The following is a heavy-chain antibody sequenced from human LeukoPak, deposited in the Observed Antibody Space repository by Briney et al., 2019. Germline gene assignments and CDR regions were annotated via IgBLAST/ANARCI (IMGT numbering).Heavy chain of an antibody. V-gene: IGHV4-59*01. CDR3: ARVGVVHAFDY. J-gene: IGHJ4*02. Sequence: SETLSLTCTVSGGSISNYYWSWIRQPPGKGLEWIGYIYYSGSTNYNPSLKSRVTISVDTSKNQFSLKLSSVTAADTAVYYCARVGVVHAFDYWGQGTLVTVSS. D-gene: IGHD3-3*01. CDR2: IYYSGST. CDR1: GGSISNYY.